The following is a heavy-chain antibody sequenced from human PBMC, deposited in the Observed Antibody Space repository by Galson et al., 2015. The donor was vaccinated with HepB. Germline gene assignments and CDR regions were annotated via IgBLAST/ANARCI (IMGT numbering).Heavy chain of an antibody. CDR2: INAGNGNT. CDR1: GYTFTSYA. J-gene: IGHJ6*02. CDR3: AGAVCSSTSCRGQYYYYYGMDV. Sequence: SVKVSCKASGYTFTSYAMHWVRQAPGQRLEWMGWINAGNGNTKYSQKFQGRVTITRDTSASTAYMALSSLRSEDTAVYYCAGAVCSSTSCRGQYYYYYGMDVWGQGTTVTVSS. V-gene: IGHV1-3*01. D-gene: IGHD2-2*01.